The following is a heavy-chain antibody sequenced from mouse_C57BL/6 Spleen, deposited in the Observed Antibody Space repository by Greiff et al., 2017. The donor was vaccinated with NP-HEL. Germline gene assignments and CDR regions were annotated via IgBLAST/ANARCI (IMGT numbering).Heavy chain of an antibody. Sequence: VQLQQPGAELVMPGASVKLSCKASGYTFTSYWMHWVKQRPGQGLEWIGEIDPSDSYTNYNQKFKGKSTLTVDKSSSTAYMQLSSLTSEDSAVYYCARGYDYDGDYFDYWGQGTTLTVSS. J-gene: IGHJ2*01. V-gene: IGHV1-69*01. CDR3: ARGYDYDGDYFDY. CDR1: GYTFTSYW. CDR2: IDPSDSYT. D-gene: IGHD2-4*01.